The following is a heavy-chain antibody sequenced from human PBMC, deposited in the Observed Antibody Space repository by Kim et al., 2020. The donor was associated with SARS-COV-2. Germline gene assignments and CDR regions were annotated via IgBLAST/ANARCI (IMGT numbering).Heavy chain of an antibody. CDR2: INNDGSIA. D-gene: IGHD3-10*01. V-gene: IGHV3-74*03. CDR3: VRMRHYSGSDGFDY. J-gene: IGHJ4*02. Sequence: GGSLRLFCAPSGFTLSSYWMLWVRQVPGKGLVWVSRINNDGSIAQYADAVKGRFTISRDNAKNTLYLQMNSLRAEDTAVYYCVRMRHYSGSDGFDYWGQGALVTVSS. CDR1: GFTLSSYW.